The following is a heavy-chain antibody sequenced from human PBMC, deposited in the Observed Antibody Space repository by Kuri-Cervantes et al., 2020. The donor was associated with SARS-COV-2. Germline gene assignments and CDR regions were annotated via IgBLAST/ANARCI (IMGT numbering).Heavy chain of an antibody. J-gene: IGHJ6*02. CDR1: GFTFSSYS. CDR2: ISSNGGST. V-gene: IGHV3-64D*08. Sequence: GESLKISCAASGFTFSSYSMNWVRQAPGKGLEYVSAISSNGGSTYYADSVKGRFTISRDNSKNTLYLQMSSLRAEDTAVYYCVKDGAAMVTGPVGYYGMDVWGQGTTVTVSS. D-gene: IGHD5-18*01. CDR3: VKDGAAMVTGPVGYYGMDV.